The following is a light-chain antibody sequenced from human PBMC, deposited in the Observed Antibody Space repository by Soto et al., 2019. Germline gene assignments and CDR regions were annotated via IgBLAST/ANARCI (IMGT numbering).Light chain of an antibody. CDR3: ASFRSGTILV. V-gene: IGLV2-14*01. CDR2: EVN. Sequence: SVLTQPASVSGSPGQSVTISCTGPRSDIGDSNFISWYQHSPGKAPRLLIYEVNNRPSGVSKRFSGSKAGNTASLTISGLLDDDEDDYFCASFRSGTILVFGSGTKVTVL. CDR1: RSDIGDSNF. J-gene: IGLJ1*01.